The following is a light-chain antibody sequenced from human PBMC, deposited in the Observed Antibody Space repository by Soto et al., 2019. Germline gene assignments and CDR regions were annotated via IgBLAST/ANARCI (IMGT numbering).Light chain of an antibody. CDR3: QQYNNWLWT. CDR2: AAS. Sequence: EIVLTESPATLSVSPGDRATLSCRASQSVNSNLALYHQKAGQAPRLLIYAASSRATGIPARFSGSGSGTQFTLTISSLQSEDSAVYYCQQYNNWLWTFGQGTKVDIK. V-gene: IGKV3-15*01. J-gene: IGKJ1*01. CDR1: QSVNSN.